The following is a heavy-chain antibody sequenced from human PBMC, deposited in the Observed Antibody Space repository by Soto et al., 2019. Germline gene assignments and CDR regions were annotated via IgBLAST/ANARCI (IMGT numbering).Heavy chain of an antibody. Sequence: QVQLVESGGGVVQPGRSLRLSCAASGFTFSSYAMHWVRRAPGKGLEWVAVISYDGSNKYYADSVKGRFTISRDNSKNTLYLQMNSLRAEDTAVYYCARGGYDILTGYYTLWGQGTLVTVSS. CDR3: ARGGYDILTGYYTL. CDR2: ISYDGSNK. V-gene: IGHV3-30-3*01. D-gene: IGHD3-9*01. J-gene: IGHJ4*02. CDR1: GFTFSSYA.